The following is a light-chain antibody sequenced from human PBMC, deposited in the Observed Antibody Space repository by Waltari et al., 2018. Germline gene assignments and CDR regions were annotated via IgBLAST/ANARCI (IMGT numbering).Light chain of an antibody. J-gene: IGKJ2*01. CDR2: DAS. CDR1: QSVTSAY. Sequence: EIVLTQSPGTLSLSPGERATLSCRASQSVTSAYLAWYQQRPGQVPNLLIYDASNRATGIPDRFSGSGSGTDFTLTISRLEAEDFAVYYCQQYGSTPLTFGGGTKLEIK. V-gene: IGKV3-20*01. CDR3: QQYGSTPLT.